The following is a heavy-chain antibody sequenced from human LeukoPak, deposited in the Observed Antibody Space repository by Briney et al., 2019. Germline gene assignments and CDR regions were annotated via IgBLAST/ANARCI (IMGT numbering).Heavy chain of an antibody. D-gene: IGHD2-21*01. CDR1: GGSFSGYY. CDR3: ARPIVVVPLRAFDI. J-gene: IGHJ3*02. V-gene: IGHV4-34*01. CDR2: INLSGST. Sequence: SETLSLTCAVYGGSFSGYYWSWIRQPPGKGLEWIGEINLSGSTNYNPSLKSRVTISVDTSKNQFSLKLSSVTAADTAVYYCARPIVVVPLRAFDIWGQGTMVTVSS.